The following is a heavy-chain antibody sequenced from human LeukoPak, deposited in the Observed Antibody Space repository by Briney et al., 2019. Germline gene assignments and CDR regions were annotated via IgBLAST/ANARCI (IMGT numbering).Heavy chain of an antibody. Sequence: SETLSLTCAVYGGSFSGYYWSWIRQPPGKGLEWIGEINHSGSTNYNPSLKSQVTISVDTSKNQFSLKLSSVTAADTAVYYCARPTKYYYGSGSHMDVWGKGTTVTISS. CDR1: GGSFSGYY. CDR3: ARPTKYYYGSGSHMDV. CDR2: INHSGST. J-gene: IGHJ6*03. D-gene: IGHD3-10*01. V-gene: IGHV4-34*01.